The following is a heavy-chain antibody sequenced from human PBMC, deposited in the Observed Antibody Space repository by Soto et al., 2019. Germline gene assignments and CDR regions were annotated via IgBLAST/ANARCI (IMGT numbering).Heavy chain of an antibody. Sequence: PSETLSLTCTVSGGSISTYYWSWIRQSPGRGLEWIGFIYDSGRTNYNPSLKSRVTILVDTSQNQFTLKLTSVTAADTAVYYCARDRLAAAAREVAFDFWGQGTMVTVSS. CDR3: ARDRLAAAAREVAFDF. J-gene: IGHJ3*01. CDR2: IYDSGRT. V-gene: IGHV4-59*01. D-gene: IGHD6-13*01. CDR1: GGSISTYY.